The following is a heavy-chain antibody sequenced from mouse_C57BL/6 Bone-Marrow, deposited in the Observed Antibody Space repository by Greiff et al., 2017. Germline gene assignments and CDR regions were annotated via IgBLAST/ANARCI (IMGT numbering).Heavy chain of an antibody. Sequence: EVMLVESGGGLVQPKGSLKLSCAASGFSFNTYAMNWVRQAPGKGLEWVARIRSKSNNYATYYADSVKDRFTISRDDSESMLYLQMNNLKTEDTAMYYCVRGGLYYGNWDFDYWGQGTTLTVSS. D-gene: IGHD2-1*01. CDR2: IRSKSNNYAT. CDR3: VRGGLYYGNWDFDY. CDR1: GFSFNTYA. J-gene: IGHJ2*01. V-gene: IGHV10-1*01.